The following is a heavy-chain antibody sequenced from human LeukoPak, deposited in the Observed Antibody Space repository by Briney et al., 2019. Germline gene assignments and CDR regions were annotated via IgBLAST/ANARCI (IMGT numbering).Heavy chain of an antibody. Sequence: PGGSLRLSCAASGFTVSTYAMSWVRQAPGKGLEWVSVIYSGGSTYYADSVKGRFTISRHISQNTLYLQMNSLRAEDTAVYYCARVRLGSGWSLFDFWGQGTLVTVSS. CDR2: IYSGGST. CDR1: GFTVSTYA. CDR3: ARVRLGSGWSLFDF. D-gene: IGHD6-19*01. J-gene: IGHJ4*02. V-gene: IGHV3-53*04.